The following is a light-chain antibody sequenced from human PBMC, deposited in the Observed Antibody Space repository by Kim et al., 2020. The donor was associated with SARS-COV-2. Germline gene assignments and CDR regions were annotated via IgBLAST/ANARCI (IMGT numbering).Light chain of an antibody. CDR2: YNS. CDR1: NIGSKT. CDR3: QVWNSNSDHPGV. V-gene: IGLV3-21*04. J-gene: IGLJ3*02. Sequence: SYELTQPPSVSVAPGKTARITCGGDNIGSKTVQWYQQKTGQAPVLVIYYNSDRPSGIPERFSGSNSGNTATLTISRVEAGDEADYYCQVWNSNSDHPGVFGGGTQLTVL.